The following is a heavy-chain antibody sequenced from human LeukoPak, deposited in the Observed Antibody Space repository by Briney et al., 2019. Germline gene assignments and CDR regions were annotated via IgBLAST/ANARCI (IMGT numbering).Heavy chain of an antibody. V-gene: IGHV3-7*01. D-gene: IGHD3-10*01. CDR2: IKQDGSEK. CDR1: SFTFSSYI. J-gene: IGHJ6*03. CDR3: ARVGGSGSYRYMDYYYYYMDV. Sequence: GGSLRLSCAASSFTFSSYIMNWVRQAPGKGLEWVANIKQDGSEKYYVDSVKGRFTISRDNAKNSLYLQMNSLRAEDTAVYYCARVGGSGSYRYMDYYYYYMDVWGKGTTVTISS.